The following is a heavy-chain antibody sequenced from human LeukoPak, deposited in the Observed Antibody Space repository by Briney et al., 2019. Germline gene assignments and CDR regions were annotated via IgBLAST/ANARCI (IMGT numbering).Heavy chain of an antibody. J-gene: IGHJ4*02. Sequence: SGTLSLTCAVSGGSISSSNWWSWVRQPPGKGLEWIGEIYHSGSTNYNPSLKSRVTISVDKSKNQFSLKLSSVTAADTAVYYCARVGSGSYEAPYYFDYWGQGTLVTVSS. CDR1: GGSISSSNW. CDR2: IYHSGST. V-gene: IGHV4-4*02. CDR3: ARVGSGSYEAPYYFDY. D-gene: IGHD3-10*01.